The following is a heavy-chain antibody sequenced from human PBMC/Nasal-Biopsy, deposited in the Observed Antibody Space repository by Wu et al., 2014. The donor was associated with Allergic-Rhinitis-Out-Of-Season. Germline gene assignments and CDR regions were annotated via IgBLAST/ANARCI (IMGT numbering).Heavy chain of an antibody. CDR2: ISSSSSYI. CDR3: ARDLRGDYFLGWYFDL. J-gene: IGHJ2*01. CDR1: GFTFSSYS. D-gene: IGHD4-17*01. V-gene: IGHV3-21*01. Sequence: RLSCAASGFTFSSYSMNWVRQAPGKGLEWVSSISSSSSYIYYADSVKGRFTISRDNAKNSLYLQMNSLRAEDTAVYYCARDLRGDYFLGWYFDLWGRGTLVTVSS.